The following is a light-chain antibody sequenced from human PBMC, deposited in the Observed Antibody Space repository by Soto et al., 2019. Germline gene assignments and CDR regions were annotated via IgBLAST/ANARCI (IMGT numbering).Light chain of an antibody. CDR3: NSYDSSLSGVV. Sequence: QSVLTQPPSVSGAPGQRVTISCTGSSSNIGAGYDVHWYQQLPGTAPKLLIYGNSNRPSGVPDRFSGSKSGTSASLAITGLQAEDEADYYCNSYDSSLSGVVFGGGTKLTVI. CDR1: SSNIGAGYD. J-gene: IGLJ2*01. CDR2: GNS. V-gene: IGLV1-40*01.